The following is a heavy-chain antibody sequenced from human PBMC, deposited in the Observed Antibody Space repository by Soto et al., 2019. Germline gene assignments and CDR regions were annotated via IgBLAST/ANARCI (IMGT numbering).Heavy chain of an antibody. CDR2: IYHSGNT. CDR3: ARGNFGYDY. Sequence: SETLSLTCTVSGGPINSGDYYWSWIRQHPGKGLEWIGHIYHSGNTYYNPSLKSRVTMSVDTSTNQFSLNLSSVTAADTAVYYCARGNFGYDYWGQGTQVTVSS. D-gene: IGHD1-7*01. V-gene: IGHV4-31*03. CDR1: GGPINSGDYY. J-gene: IGHJ4*02.